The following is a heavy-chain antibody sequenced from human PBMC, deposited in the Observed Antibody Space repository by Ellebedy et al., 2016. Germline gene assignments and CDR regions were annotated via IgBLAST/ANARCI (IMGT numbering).Heavy chain of an antibody. D-gene: IGHD3-10*01. CDR3: GGVGG. CDR2: ISYDGSNK. J-gene: IGHJ4*02. V-gene: IGHV3-30*04. Sequence: GESLKISCAASGFTFSSYSMHWVRQAPGKGLEWVAVISYDGSNKYYADSLKGRFTISRDNSKNTLYLQMNSLETDDTAMYYCGGVGGWGQGTLVTVSS. CDR1: GFTFSSYS.